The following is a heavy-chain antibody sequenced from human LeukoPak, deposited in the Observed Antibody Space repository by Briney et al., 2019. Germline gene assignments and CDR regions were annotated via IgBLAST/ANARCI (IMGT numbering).Heavy chain of an antibody. V-gene: IGHV1-2*02. J-gene: IGHJ6*03. CDR3: ARDGRSGRSYDYVWGSYRLYYYMDV. D-gene: IGHD3-16*02. CDR2: INPNSGGT. Sequence: ASVKVSCKASGYTFTGYYMHWVRQAPGQGLEWMGWINPNSGGTNYAQKLQGRVTMTTDTSTSTAYMELRSLRSDDTAVYYCARDGRSGRSYDYVWGSYRLYYYMDVWGKGTTVTVSS. CDR1: GYTFTGYY.